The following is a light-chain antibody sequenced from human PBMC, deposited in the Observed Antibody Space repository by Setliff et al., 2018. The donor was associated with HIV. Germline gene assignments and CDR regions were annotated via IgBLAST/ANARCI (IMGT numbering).Light chain of an antibody. V-gene: IGLV2-14*01. CDR2: EVS. J-gene: IGLJ1*01. Sequence: QSALAQPASVSGSPGQSITISCTGSSSDIGTYNFVSWYQQYPNKAPKVVIYEVSVRPSGISNRFSGSKSGNTASLTISRLQPGDDADYYCTSYTTSSAPLVLGSGTRSPS. CDR1: SSDIGTYNF. CDR3: TSYTTSSAPLV.